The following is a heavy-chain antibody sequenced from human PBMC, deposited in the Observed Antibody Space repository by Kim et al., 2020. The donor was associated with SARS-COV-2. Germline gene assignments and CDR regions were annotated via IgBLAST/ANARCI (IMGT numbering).Heavy chain of an antibody. V-gene: IGHV3-23*01. D-gene: IGHD6-19*01. Sequence: GGSLRLSCAAPGFTLSNYAMSWVRQAPVKGLEWVSSISADGHSTYYADSVKGRFTISRDKSKNTLFLQMDSLRAEDTAIYYCAKLKVADSFYWYYGMDVWGQGTTVTVS. CDR1: GFTLSNYA. J-gene: IGHJ6*02. CDR3: AKLKVADSFYWYYGMDV. CDR2: ISADGHST.